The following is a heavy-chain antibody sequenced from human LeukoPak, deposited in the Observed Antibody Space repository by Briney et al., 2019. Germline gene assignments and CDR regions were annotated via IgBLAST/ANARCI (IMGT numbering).Heavy chain of an antibody. D-gene: IGHD3-10*01. Sequence: PETLSLTCTVSGGSISSSSYYWGWIRPPPGKGLEWIGSIYYSGRTDSHPSLNSRVTISVDTSKNQFSLKLSSVTAADTAVYYCVRDLVVSGSGSSYYLEHWGQGTLATVSS. CDR1: GGSISSSSYY. J-gene: IGHJ4*02. CDR3: VRDLVVSGSGSSYYLEH. V-gene: IGHV4-39*07. CDR2: IYYSGRT.